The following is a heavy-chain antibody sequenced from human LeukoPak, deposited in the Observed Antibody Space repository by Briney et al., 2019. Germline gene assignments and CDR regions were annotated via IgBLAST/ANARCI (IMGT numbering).Heavy chain of an antibody. CDR3: AIARDGYKYNWFDP. J-gene: IGHJ5*02. D-gene: IGHD5-24*01. CDR2: IIPMSGTA. Sequence: ASVKVSCKASGGTFNNFAISWVRQAPGQGLEWVGGIIPMSGTANYAQKFQGRVTMTRDTSTSTVYMELSSLRSEDTAVYYCAIARDGYKYNWFDPWGQGTLVTVSS. CDR1: GGTFNNFA. V-gene: IGHV1-69*05.